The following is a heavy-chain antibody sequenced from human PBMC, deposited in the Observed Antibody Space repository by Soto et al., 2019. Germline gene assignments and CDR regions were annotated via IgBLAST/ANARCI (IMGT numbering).Heavy chain of an antibody. D-gene: IGHD2-15*01. V-gene: IGHV6-1*01. J-gene: IGHJ4*02. CDR1: GDSISSNSAA. CDR3: ARIVGGSSDY. CDR2: PYYMSDWYN. Sequence: SETPSRISAISGDSISSNSAARSWSRQPPSGVFEWVGRPYYMSDWYNEDAFSVKSRTTINPDTSKNQFSLQLKSVTPEDAAIYYCARIVGGSSDYWGQGTLVTVYS.